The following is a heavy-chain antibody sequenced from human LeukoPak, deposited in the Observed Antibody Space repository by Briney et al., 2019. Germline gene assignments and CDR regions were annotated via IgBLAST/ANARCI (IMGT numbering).Heavy chain of an antibody. CDR1: GGPIRTYQ. Sequence: SETLSLTCTVSGGPIRTYQWSWIRQPPGKGLEWIGNIHYSGSANYNPSLKSRVTISVDTSKNQFSLKLSSVTAADTAVYYCARDFCSGGSCYPSKNYWYFDLWGRGTLVTVSS. D-gene: IGHD2-15*01. CDR3: ARDFCSGGSCYPSKNYWYFDL. CDR2: IHYSGSA. V-gene: IGHV4-59*12. J-gene: IGHJ2*01.